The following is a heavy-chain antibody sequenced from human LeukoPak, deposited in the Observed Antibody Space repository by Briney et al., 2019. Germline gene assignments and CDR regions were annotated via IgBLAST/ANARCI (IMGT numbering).Heavy chain of an antibody. V-gene: IGHV3-9*01. D-gene: IGHD6-19*01. J-gene: IGHJ3*02. CDR3: AKDREYSSGWYFGAFDI. CDR2: IGWNSGSI. Sequence: GGSLRLSCAASGFTFDDYAMHWVRQAPGKGLEWVSGIGWNSGSIGYADSVKGRFTISRDNAKNSLYLQMNSLRAEDTALYYCAKDREYSSGWYFGAFDIWGQGTMVTVSS. CDR1: GFTFDDYA.